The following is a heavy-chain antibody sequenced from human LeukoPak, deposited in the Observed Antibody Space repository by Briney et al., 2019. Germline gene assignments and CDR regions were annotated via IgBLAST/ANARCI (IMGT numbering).Heavy chain of an antibody. J-gene: IGHJ4*02. D-gene: IGHD3-10*01. CDR1: GVSFSTSA. Sequence: ASVTVSCKASGVSFSTSAISRVRQAPGQGLEWMGGTIPGYSSANYAQSFKGRVTITTDEPTSTAYMELTSLRYEDTAVYYCATEGYGLGNVFLDCWGQGTLVTVSS. V-gene: IGHV1-69*05. CDR2: TIPGYSSA. CDR3: ATEGYGLGNVFLDC.